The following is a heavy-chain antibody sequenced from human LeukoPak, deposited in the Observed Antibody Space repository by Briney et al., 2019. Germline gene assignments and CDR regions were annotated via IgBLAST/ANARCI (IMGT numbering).Heavy chain of an antibody. D-gene: IGHD2-2*01. CDR3: ARERSTSGRGAFDI. Sequence: DSVTVSCKVSGCTFTSNYIHWVRQAPGQGIEWMGIINTSGGTTVYAQIVQGRVTMTRDTSTSTVYMEPSSLRSEDTAVYYCARERSTSGRGAFDIWGQGTMVTVSS. J-gene: IGHJ3*02. CDR2: INTSGGTT. V-gene: IGHV1-46*01. CDR1: GCTFTSNY.